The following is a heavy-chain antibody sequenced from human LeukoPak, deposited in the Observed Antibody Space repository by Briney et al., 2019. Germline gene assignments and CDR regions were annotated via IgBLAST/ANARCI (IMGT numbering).Heavy chain of an antibody. CDR3: ARAADYLGSGSQLGY. Sequence: SETLSLTCAVYGGSFSGYFWSWIRQPPGKGLEWIGEINHSGNIRYNPSLMSRVTVSVDTSKSQVSLKLRSVTAADTAIYYCARAADYLGSGSQLGYWGQGILVTVSS. D-gene: IGHD3-10*01. V-gene: IGHV4-34*01. CDR2: INHSGNI. J-gene: IGHJ4*02. CDR1: GGSFSGYF.